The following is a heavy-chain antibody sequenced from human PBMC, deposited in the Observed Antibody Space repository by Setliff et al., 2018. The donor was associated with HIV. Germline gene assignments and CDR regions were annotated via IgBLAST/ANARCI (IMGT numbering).Heavy chain of an antibody. J-gene: IGHJ4*02. D-gene: IGHD2-2*01. V-gene: IGHV4-39*07. CDR1: GGSISSSNYY. Sequence: SETLSLTCTVSGGSISSSNYYWGWIRQPPGKGLEWIGGIYYSGPTYYNPSLKSRVTMSVDTSRSRFSLKVKSVTAADTAMYYCARGRNDTSWTDYWGQGTLVTVSS. CDR3: ARGRNDTSWTDY. CDR2: IYYSGPT.